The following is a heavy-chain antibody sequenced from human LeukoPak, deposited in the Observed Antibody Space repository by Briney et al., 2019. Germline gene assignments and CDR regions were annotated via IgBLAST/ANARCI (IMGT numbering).Heavy chain of an antibody. CDR1: GGSFSGYY. CDR3: ARGRGSSSKGLGGY. D-gene: IGHD6-6*01. Sequence: SETLSLTCAVYGGSFSGYYWSWIRQPPGKGLEWIGEINHSGSTNYNPSLKSRVTISVDTSKNQFSLKLSSVTVADTAVYYCARGRGSSSKGLGGYWGQGTLVTVSS. CDR2: INHSGST. J-gene: IGHJ4*02. V-gene: IGHV4-34*01.